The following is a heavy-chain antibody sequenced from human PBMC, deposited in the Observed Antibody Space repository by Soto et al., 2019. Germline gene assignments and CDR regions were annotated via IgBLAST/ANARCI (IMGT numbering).Heavy chain of an antibody. Sequence: GGSLRLSCAASGFTFSTYDMSWVRQAPGKGLEWVSVISGTDGSTYYADSVKGRFTLSRDNSKNTLFLLMNSLRAEDTAVYYCTKGAWIDDWGQGTPVTVSS. J-gene: IGHJ4*02. CDR3: TKGAWIDD. D-gene: IGHD1-1*01. CDR1: GFTFSTYD. CDR2: ISGTDGST. V-gene: IGHV3-23*01.